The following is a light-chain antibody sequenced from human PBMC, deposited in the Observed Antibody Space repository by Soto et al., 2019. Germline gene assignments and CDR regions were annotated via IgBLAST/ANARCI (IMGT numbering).Light chain of an antibody. Sequence: QCVLTQPASGSGSPVQSITIFCTGTNSDVGSYNLVSWYQQHPGKAPKLVIYKGSERPSGVSNRFSGSKSGNTASLTISGLQAEDEADYYCCSYAGSITFYVFGTGTKVTVL. V-gene: IGLV2-23*01. CDR3: CSYAGSITFYV. J-gene: IGLJ1*01. CDR1: NSDVGSYNL. CDR2: KGS.